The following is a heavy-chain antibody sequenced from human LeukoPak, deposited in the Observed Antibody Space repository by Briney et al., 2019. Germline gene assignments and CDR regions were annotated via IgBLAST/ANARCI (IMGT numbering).Heavy chain of an antibody. CDR3: ARASRYYYYYGMDV. Sequence: SETLSLTCAVYGGSFSGYYWSWIRQPPGKGLEWSGEINHSGSTNYNPSLKSRVTISVDTSKNQFSLKLSSVTAADTAVYYCARASRYYYYYGMDVWGQGTTVTVSS. CDR1: GGSFSGYY. CDR2: INHSGST. J-gene: IGHJ6*02. V-gene: IGHV4-34*01.